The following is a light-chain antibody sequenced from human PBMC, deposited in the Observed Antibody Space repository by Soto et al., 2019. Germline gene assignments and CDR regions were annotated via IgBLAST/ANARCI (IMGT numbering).Light chain of an antibody. CDR1: SSNVGSNY. CDR2: DNY. Sequence: QSLLTQPPSVSAAPGQKVTISCSGSSSNVGSNYVSWYQQLPGTAPKLLIYDNYKRSSGIPDRFSGSKSGTSATLGITGLQTGDEADYYCATWDNSLSAVVFGGGTKLTVL. V-gene: IGLV1-51*01. CDR3: ATWDNSLSAVV. J-gene: IGLJ2*01.